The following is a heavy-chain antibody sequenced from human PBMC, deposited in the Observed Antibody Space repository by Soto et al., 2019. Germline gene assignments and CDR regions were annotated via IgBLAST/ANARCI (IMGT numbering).Heavy chain of an antibody. CDR1: GYTFSGYF. J-gene: IGHJ6*02. Sequence: AVLKVSCKASGYTFSGYFIQWVRQAPGQGLEWMGWINPNSGDTKYAQKFQDRVTMTRDTSISSAYMELSSLRSDDTAVYYCAKSGQAFDVWGQGTTVTVYS. CDR3: AKSGQAFDV. CDR2: INPNSGDT. D-gene: IGHD5-12*01. V-gene: IGHV1-2*02.